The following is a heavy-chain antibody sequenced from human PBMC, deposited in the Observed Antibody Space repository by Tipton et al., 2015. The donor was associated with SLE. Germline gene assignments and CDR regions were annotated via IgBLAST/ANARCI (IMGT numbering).Heavy chain of an antibody. CDR1: GGSFTSYY. CDR3: ASSSSSFDY. V-gene: IGHV4-39*07. Sequence: TLSLTCSVSGGSFTSYYWGWIRQPPGKGLEWIGSLYFKGNTYYTPSLKSRVSISVDASKNQVSLKLSSVTAADTAVYHCASSSSSFDYWGQGTLVTVSS. J-gene: IGHJ4*02. CDR2: LYFKGNT. D-gene: IGHD6-6*01.